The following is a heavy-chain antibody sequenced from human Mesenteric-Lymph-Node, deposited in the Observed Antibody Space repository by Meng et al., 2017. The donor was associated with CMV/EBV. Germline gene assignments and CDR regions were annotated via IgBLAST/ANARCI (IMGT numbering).Heavy chain of an antibody. V-gene: IGHV4-34*01. CDR2: INHSGST. J-gene: IGHJ4*02. CDR1: GGSFSGYY. D-gene: IGHD3-9*01. CDR3: ARGSSYDILTGYFDY. Sequence: QLQVPQLGAGLLKPSETLSVTCAVYGGSFSGYYWNWIRQSPEKGLEWIGEINHSGSTTYNPSFTSRIIISVDTSTNQISLNMSSVTAADTAVYYCARGSSYDILTGYFDYWGQGALVTVSS.